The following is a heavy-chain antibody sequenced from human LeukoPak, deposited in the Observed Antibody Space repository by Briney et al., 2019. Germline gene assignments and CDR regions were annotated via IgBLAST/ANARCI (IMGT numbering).Heavy chain of an antibody. V-gene: IGHV4-59*01. CDR3: ARGVTIAAAAEFDY. D-gene: IGHD6-13*01. Sequence: SETLSLTCTVSGGSISSYYWSWIRQPPGKGLEWIGYIYYSGSTNYNPSLKSRVTISVDTSKNQFSLKLSSVTAADTAVYYCARGVTIAAAAEFDYWGQGTLVTVSS. CDR2: IYYSGST. CDR1: GGSISSYY. J-gene: IGHJ4*02.